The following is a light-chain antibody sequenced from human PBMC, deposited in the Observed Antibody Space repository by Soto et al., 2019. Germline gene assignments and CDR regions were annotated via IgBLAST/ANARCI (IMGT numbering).Light chain of an antibody. Sequence: EIVLTQSPGTLVLSPGERATLSCRASQNVGSSLAWYQQKPGQAPRLLIYDVSNRATGIPARFSGSGSGTDFTLTITSLEPEDFAVYYCQQRINWPVTFGQGTKLEIK. CDR2: DVS. V-gene: IGKV3-11*01. J-gene: IGKJ2*01. CDR3: QQRINWPVT. CDR1: QNVGSS.